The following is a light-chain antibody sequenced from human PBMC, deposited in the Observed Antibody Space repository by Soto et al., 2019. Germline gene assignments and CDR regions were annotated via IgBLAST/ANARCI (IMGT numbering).Light chain of an antibody. CDR1: SSDVGGYNY. J-gene: IGLJ2*01. Sequence: QSALTQPASVSGSPGQSITISCTGTSSDVGGYNYVSWYQQHPGKAPKLMIYDVSNRPSGVSNRFSGSKSGNTASLTISGLQAEDEADYYCRSYTSSSTPVVFGGGIKLTVL. V-gene: IGLV2-14*01. CDR3: RSYTSSSTPVV. CDR2: DVS.